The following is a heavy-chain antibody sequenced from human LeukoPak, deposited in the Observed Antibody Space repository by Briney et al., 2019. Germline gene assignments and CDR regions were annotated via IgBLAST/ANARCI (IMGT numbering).Heavy chain of an antibody. CDR2: ISGGGDST. V-gene: IGHV3-23*01. D-gene: IGHD5-12*01. J-gene: IGHJ4*02. Sequence: GGSLRLSCAASGFTFNNCAMSWVRQAPGKGLEWVSAISGGGDSTFYADSVKGRFSISRDNSGNTLSLQMNSLGAEGTAVYFCAKTPQGYSAYYDYWGQGALVTVSS. CDR1: GFTFNNCA. CDR3: AKTPQGYSAYYDY.